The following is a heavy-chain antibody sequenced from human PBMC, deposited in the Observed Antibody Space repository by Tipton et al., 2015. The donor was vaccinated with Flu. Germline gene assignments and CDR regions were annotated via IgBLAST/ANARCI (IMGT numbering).Heavy chain of an antibody. Sequence: TLSLTCVVSGDSISTDYFWGWIRQPPGKGLEWIATIHRYGTTYYNPSLKSRVTISIDTSRNQFSLAMRSVTAADMAVYYCARRDFSNYVSEPKSWFDPWGQGILVTVSS. CDR1: GDSISTDYF. V-gene: IGHV4-38-2*01. CDR3: ARRDFSNYVSEPKSWFDP. D-gene: IGHD4-11*01. CDR2: IHRYGTT. J-gene: IGHJ5*02.